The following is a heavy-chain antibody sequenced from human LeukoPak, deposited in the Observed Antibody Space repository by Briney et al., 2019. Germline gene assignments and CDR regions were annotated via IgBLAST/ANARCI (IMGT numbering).Heavy chain of an antibody. D-gene: IGHD2-2*01. CDR1: GYTFTSYD. Sequence: ASVKVSCKASGYTFTSYDINWVRQAPGQGLEWMGRIIPILGIANYAQKFQGRVTITADKSTSTAYMELSSLRSEDTAVYYCARERRDIVVVPAAMPNYYYGMDVWGQGTTATVSS. J-gene: IGHJ6*02. V-gene: IGHV1-69*04. CDR2: IIPILGIA. CDR3: ARERRDIVVVPAAMPNYYYGMDV.